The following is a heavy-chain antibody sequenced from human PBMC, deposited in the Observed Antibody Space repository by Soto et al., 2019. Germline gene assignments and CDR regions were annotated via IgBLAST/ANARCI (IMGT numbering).Heavy chain of an antibody. CDR1: GFTFDEYG. J-gene: IGHJ4*02. CDR3: ARSLLQWLVQSLDY. D-gene: IGHD6-19*01. CDR2: IKWNGGST. Sequence: EVQLVESGGGVVRPGGSLRLSCAASGFTFDEYGMSWFRQAPGKGLEWVSGIKWNGGSTGYADSVRGRFTISRDNAKNSLYLQMNSLRAEDTALYYCARSLLQWLVQSLDYWGQGTLVTVSS. V-gene: IGHV3-20*04.